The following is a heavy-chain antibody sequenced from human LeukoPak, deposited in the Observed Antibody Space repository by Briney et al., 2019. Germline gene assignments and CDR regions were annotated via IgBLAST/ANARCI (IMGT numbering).Heavy chain of an antibody. CDR1: GGTFSSYT. V-gene: IGHV1-69*02. CDR3: ASPLSGSYEYYFDY. CDR2: IIPILGIA. J-gene: IGHJ4*02. Sequence: ASVKVSCKASGGTFSSYTISWVRQAPGQGLEWMGRIIPILGIANYAQKFQGRVTITADKSTSTAYMELSSLRSEDTAVYYCASPLSGSYEYYFDYWGQGTLVTVSS. D-gene: IGHD1-26*01.